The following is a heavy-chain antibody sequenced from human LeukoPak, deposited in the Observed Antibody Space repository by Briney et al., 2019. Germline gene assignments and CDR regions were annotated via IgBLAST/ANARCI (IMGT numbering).Heavy chain of an antibody. D-gene: IGHD3-9*01. CDR2: IYYSGST. V-gene: IGHV4-59*06. CDR3: AREVVSDYDILTGPLNPNWFDP. J-gene: IGHJ5*02. CDR1: GGSISSYY. Sequence: SETLSLTCTVSGGSISSYYWSWIRQHPGKGLEWIGYIYYSGSTYYNPSLKSRVTISVDTSKNQFFLKLSSVTAADTAVYYCAREVVSDYDILTGPLNPNWFDPWGQGTLVTVSS.